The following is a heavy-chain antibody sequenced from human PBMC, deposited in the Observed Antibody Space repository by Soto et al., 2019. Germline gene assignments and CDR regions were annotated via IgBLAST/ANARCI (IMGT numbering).Heavy chain of an antibody. CDR1: GFTFSSYW. D-gene: IGHD5-18*01. CDR2: INSDGSST. CDR3: ARVVGAFLDTAMGIFDY. J-gene: IGHJ4*02. Sequence: GGSLRLSCAASGFTFSSYWMHWVRQAPGKGLVWVSRINSDGSSTSYADSVKGRFTISRDNAKNTLYLQMNSLRAEDTAVYYCARVVGAFLDTAMGIFDYWGQGTLVTVSS. V-gene: IGHV3-74*01.